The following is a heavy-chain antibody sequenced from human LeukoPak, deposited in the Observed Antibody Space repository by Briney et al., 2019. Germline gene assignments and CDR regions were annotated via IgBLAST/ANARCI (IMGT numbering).Heavy chain of an antibody. CDR2: IYSGGST. CDR3: ARVYGGGSYYSDY. CDR1: GFTFSSYA. V-gene: IGHV3-66*01. D-gene: IGHD1-26*01. J-gene: IGHJ4*02. Sequence: GGSLRLSCAASGFTFSSYAMSWVRQAPGKGLEWVSLIYSGGSTYYADSVKGRFTISRDNSKNTLYLQMNSLRAEDTAVYYCARVYGGGSYYSDYWGQGTLVTVSS.